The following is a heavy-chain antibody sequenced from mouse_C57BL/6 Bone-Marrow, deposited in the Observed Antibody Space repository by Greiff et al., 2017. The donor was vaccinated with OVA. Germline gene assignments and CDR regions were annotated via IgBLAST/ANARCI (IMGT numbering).Heavy chain of an antibody. J-gene: IGHJ2*01. CDR2: IYPGDGDT. D-gene: IGHD1-1*02. Sequence: QVQLQQSGPELVKPGASVKISCKASGYAFSSSWMNWVKQRPGKGLEWIGRIYPGDGDTNYNGKFKGKATLTADKSSSTAYMQLSSLTSEDSAVYFCAIYYYSYWGQGTTRTVSS. V-gene: IGHV1-82*01. CDR3: AIYYYSY. CDR1: GYAFSSSW.